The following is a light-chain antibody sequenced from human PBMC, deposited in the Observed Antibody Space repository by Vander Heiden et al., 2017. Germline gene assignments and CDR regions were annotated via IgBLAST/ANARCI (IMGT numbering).Light chain of an antibody. Sequence: DIQMTQSPSSLSASVGDRVTITCQASQDIATYVIWFQQKSGKAPKALIYDASSLETGISSRFSGSKTGTEFTFIISGLQPEDFATYYCQQDYLPPYTFGQGTKMEIK. CDR3: QQDYLPPYT. V-gene: IGKV1-33*01. CDR1: QDIATY. J-gene: IGKJ2*01. CDR2: DAS.